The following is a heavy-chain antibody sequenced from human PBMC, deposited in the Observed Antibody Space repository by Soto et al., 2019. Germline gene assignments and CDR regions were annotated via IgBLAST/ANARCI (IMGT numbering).Heavy chain of an antibody. J-gene: IGHJ4*02. CDR1: GGSFSGYY. CDR3: ARGLDYVVY. CDR2: INHSGST. Sequence: QVQLQQWGAGLLKPSETLSLTCAVYGGSFSGYYWNWIRQPPGKGLEWIGEINHSGSTNYNPSLKSRVTISVDPSKNQFSLKLSSVTAADTAVYYCARGLDYVVYWGQGTLVTVSS. V-gene: IGHV4-34*01.